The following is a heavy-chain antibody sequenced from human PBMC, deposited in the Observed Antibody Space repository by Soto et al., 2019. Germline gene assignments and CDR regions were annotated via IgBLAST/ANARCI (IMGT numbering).Heavy chain of an antibody. D-gene: IGHD1-7*01. V-gene: IGHV3-23*01. CDR1: GFTFSSYA. Sequence: GGSLRLSCAASGFTFSSYAMSWVRQAPGKGLEWVSAISGSGGSTYYADSVKGRFTISRDNSKNTLYLQMNSLRAEDTAVYYCAKRGHNWNYLVQDWYFDLWGRGTLVTVSS. J-gene: IGHJ2*01. CDR3: AKRGHNWNYLVQDWYFDL. CDR2: ISGSGGST.